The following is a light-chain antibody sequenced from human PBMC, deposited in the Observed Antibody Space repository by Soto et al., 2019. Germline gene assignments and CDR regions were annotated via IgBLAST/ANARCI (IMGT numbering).Light chain of an antibody. Sequence: EIVMTQSPVTLSVSPGERATVSCKTSQSVNTNLAWYQQKPGQVPRLLIYGPSTSAIGIPDRFSGSGSGTEITLTITSLQSEDFAVYYCHQYHEWPMTFGQGTRLEIK. CDR2: GPS. CDR1: QSVNTN. J-gene: IGKJ5*01. CDR3: HQYHEWPMT. V-gene: IGKV3-15*01.